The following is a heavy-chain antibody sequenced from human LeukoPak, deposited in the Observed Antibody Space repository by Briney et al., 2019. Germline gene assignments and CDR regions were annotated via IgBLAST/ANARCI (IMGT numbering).Heavy chain of an antibody. D-gene: IGHD5-12*01. V-gene: IGHV4-39*01. CDR3: VRHDGRGGATMGAFDS. CDR2: VYYGRTT. J-gene: IGHJ5*01. Sequence: SETLSLTCTVSAASSISSSHHWGWIRQSPGKGLEWIGTVYYGRTTYYNPSLDGRVTITLDTSANHFSLQLNSVTAADTAVYYCVRHDGRGGATMGAFDSWGQGSLVTVSS. CDR1: AASSISSSHH.